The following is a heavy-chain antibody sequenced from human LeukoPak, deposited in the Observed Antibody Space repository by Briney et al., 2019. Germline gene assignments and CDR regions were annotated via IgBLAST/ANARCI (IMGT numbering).Heavy chain of an antibody. V-gene: IGHV5-51*01. D-gene: IGHD3-22*01. CDR1: GYIFSNSW. Sequence: GESLKISCKASGYIFSNSWIGRVRQMPGKGLEWMGIIYPGDSDTKYSPSFRGQVTISADKSINTAYLQWSSLKASDTAFYYCTRVGPGDSSGYFGFDYWGQGTLLTVSS. CDR2: IYPGDSDT. J-gene: IGHJ4*02. CDR3: TRVGPGDSSGYFGFDY.